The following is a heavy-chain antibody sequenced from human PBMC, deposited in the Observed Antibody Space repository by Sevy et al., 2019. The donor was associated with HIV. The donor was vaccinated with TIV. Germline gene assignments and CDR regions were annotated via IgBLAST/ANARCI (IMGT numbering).Heavy chain of an antibody. J-gene: IGHJ6*02. CDR2: TKEDGSEK. V-gene: IGHV3-7*01. Sequence: GGSLRLSCAASGFTFSSYAMSWVRQAPGKGLEWVANTKEDGSEKYYVDSVKGRFTISRDNAKNSLYLQMNSLGAEDTAVYYCARDRTWNDFYYNYGMDVWGQGTTVTVSS. CDR1: GFTFSSYA. D-gene: IGHD1-1*01. CDR3: ARDRTWNDFYYNYGMDV.